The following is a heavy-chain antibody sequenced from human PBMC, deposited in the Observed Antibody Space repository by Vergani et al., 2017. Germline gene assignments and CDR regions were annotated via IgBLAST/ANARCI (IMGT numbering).Heavy chain of an antibody. J-gene: IGHJ4*02. V-gene: IGHV3-20*04. CDR3: GRVPQGGDYGDYYCDY. CDR1: GFTFDDFG. CDR2: IKWNGGNT. D-gene: IGHD4-17*01. Sequence: EVQLVESGGGVERPGGSLRLSCAPPGFTFDDFGMTWVRPSPGKGPEWGFLIKWNGGNTLYAASVKGRFTISRDNARNSLYLQMSNLTTEDTAFYYCGRVPQGGDYGDYYCDYWGQGTLVTVAS.